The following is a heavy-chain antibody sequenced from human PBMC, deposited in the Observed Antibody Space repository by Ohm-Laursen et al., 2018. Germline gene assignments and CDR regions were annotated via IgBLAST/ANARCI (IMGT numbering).Heavy chain of an antibody. J-gene: IGHJ3*02. Sequence: ESLKISCKGSGYIFLSYWIGWVRQMPGKGLEWMGIIYPGDSDTRYSPPFEGQVTIAGDKSISTAYLQWSSLKASDTAMYYCARGRSSGYDSFDIWGQGTMVTVSS. CDR1: GYIFLSYW. CDR2: IYPGDSDT. CDR3: ARGRSSGYDSFDI. V-gene: IGHV5-51*01. D-gene: IGHD3-22*01.